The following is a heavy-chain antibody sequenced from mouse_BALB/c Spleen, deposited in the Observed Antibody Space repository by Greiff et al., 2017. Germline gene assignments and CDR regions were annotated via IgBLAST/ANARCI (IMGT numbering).Heavy chain of an antibody. Sequence: EVHLVESGGGLVQPKGSLKLSCAASGFTFNTYAMNWVRQAPGKGLEWVARIRSKSNNYATYYADSVKDRFTISRDDSQSMLYLQMNNLKTEDTAMYYCVRGTGYAMDYWGQGTSVTVSS. D-gene: IGHD3-3*01. CDR3: VRGTGYAMDY. CDR1: GFTFNTYA. J-gene: IGHJ4*01. CDR2: IRSKSNNYAT. V-gene: IGHV10-1*02.